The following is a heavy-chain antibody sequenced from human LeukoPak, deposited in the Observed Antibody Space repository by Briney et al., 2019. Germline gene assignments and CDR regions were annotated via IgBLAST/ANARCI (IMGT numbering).Heavy chain of an antibody. CDR2: IYYSGST. Sequence: SETLSLTCTVSGGSISSYYWSWIRQPPGKGLEWIGYIYYSGSTNYNPSLKSRVTISVDTSKNQFSLKLSSVTAADTAVYYCAREEENGDLGFDYWGQGTLVTVSS. CDR3: AREEENGDLGFDY. J-gene: IGHJ4*02. CDR1: GGSISSYY. V-gene: IGHV4-59*01. D-gene: IGHD4-17*01.